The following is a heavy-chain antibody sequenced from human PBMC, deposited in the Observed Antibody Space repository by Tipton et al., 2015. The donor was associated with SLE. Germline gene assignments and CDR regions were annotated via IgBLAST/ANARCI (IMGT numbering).Heavy chain of an antibody. CDR3: ARQWEYPGYFDL. J-gene: IGHJ2*01. CDR1: GGSISSSSYY. Sequence: TLSLTCTVSGGSISSSSYYWGWIRQPPGKGLEWIGEINHSGSTNYNPSLKSRVTISVDTSISTAYLQWSSLKASDTAMYYCARQWEYPGYFDLWGRGTLVTVSA. CDR2: INHSGST. D-gene: IGHD1-26*01. V-gene: IGHV4-39*07.